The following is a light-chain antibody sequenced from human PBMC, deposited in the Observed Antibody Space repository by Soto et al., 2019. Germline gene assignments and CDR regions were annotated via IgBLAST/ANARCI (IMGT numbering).Light chain of an antibody. CDR3: QQRSNWPPWT. J-gene: IGKJ1*01. V-gene: IGKV3-11*01. CDR1: QSVSSY. CDR2: DAS. Sequence: EIVLTQSPATLSLSPGERATLSCRASQSVSSYLAWYQQKPGQAPRLLIYDASNRATGIPARFSGSGSGTDFTLTISSREPEDFAVDYCQQRSNWPPWTFGQGTKVEI.